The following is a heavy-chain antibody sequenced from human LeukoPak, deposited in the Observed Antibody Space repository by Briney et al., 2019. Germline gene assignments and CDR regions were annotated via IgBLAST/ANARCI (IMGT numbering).Heavy chain of an antibody. D-gene: IGHD6-6*01. Sequence: WESLKISCKGSGYSFTSYWIGWVRQMPGKGLEWMGIIYPGDSDTRYSPSFQGQVTISADKSISTAYLQWSSLKASDTAMYYCARMGEEDSSSSDYYYYYMDVWGKGTTVTVSS. CDR3: ARMGEEDSSSSDYYYYYMDV. V-gene: IGHV5-51*01. CDR2: IYPGDSDT. J-gene: IGHJ6*03. CDR1: GYSFTSYW.